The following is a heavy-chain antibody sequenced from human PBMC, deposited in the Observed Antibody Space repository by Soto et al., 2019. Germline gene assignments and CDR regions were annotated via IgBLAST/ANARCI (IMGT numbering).Heavy chain of an antibody. Sequence: QVQLQESGPGLVKPSETLSVTCTVSGGSVSSGSYYWSWIRQSPGTGLEWIGFIYYSGSTKDNPSLKSRGTISEETTKNQFSLKLNSVTAAETAVYYCARASAGATNDYWGQGTMVIVSS. J-gene: IGHJ4*02. CDR3: ARASAGATNDY. V-gene: IGHV4-61*01. D-gene: IGHD1-26*01. CDR2: IYYSGST. CDR1: GGSVSSGSYY.